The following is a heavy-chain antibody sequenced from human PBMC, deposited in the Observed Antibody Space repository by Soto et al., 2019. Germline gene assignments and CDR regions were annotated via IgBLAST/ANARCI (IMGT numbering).Heavy chain of an antibody. Sequence: GGSLRLSCAASGFTFNNYWMSWFRQAPGKGLQWVANIKQDGSEGYYVDSVKGRFTISRDNAKKSLYLQMNSLRAEDTALYYCARVLDFYASGSYRYWGQGTLVTVSS. V-gene: IGHV3-7*01. CDR2: IKQDGSEG. CDR1: GFTFNNYW. CDR3: ARVLDFYASGSYRY. J-gene: IGHJ4*02. D-gene: IGHD3-10*01.